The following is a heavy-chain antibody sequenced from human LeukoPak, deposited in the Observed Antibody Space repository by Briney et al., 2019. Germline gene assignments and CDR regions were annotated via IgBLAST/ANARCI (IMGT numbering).Heavy chain of an antibody. CDR1: GFTFRIYA. V-gene: IGHV3-23*01. CDR3: AKELYGWYYDY. J-gene: IGHJ4*02. D-gene: IGHD6-19*01. CDR2: ISGSDGST. Sequence: GGSLRLSCSASGFTFRIYAMSWVRQAPGKGLEWVSAISGSDGSTNYADSVKGRFSISRDNSKNTLYLHMKSLTAEDTAVYYCAKELYGWYYDYWGQGTLVTVSS.